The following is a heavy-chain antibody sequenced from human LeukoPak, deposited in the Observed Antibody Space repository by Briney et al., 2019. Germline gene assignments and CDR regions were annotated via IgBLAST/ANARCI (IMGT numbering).Heavy chain of an antibody. CDR3: ARDVGQLDY. J-gene: IGHJ4*02. V-gene: IGHV3-23*01. CDR2: ISGSGGIT. Sequence: GGSLRLSCAASGFAFSSYAMSWVRQAPGKGLEWVSVISGSGGITYYADSVKGRFTISRDSSKNTLYLQMNSLRAEDTAVYYCARDVGQLDYWGQGTLVTVSS. CDR1: GFAFSSYA.